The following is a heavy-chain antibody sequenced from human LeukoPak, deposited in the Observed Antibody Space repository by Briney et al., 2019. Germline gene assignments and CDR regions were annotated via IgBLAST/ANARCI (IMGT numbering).Heavy chain of an antibody. J-gene: IGHJ4*02. CDR1: GYSFTNYW. CDR3: ARGRGWADY. V-gene: IGHV5-51*01. Sequence: LGESLKISCKGSGYSFTNYWIGWVRQMPGKGLEWMGVIYPGDSDSGYSPSFQGQVTMSADKSISTAYLQWSSLKASDTAMYYCARGRGWADYWGQGTLVTVSS. CDR2: IYPGDSDS. D-gene: IGHD6-19*01.